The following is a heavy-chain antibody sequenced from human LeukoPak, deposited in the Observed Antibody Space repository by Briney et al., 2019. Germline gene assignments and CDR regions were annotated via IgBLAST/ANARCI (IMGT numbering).Heavy chain of an antibody. V-gene: IGHV5-51*01. CDR2: IFTGDSDT. CDR3: ARQPYVGFGEPRWWIDS. J-gene: IGHJ5*01. Sequence: GESLKISCKASGYNFNNYWIDWVRHMPGRGLEWMGIIFTGDSDTRYSPSFQGHVTFSADKSISTVYLHWSSLKASDTAMYYCARQPYVGFGEPRWWIDSWGQGTLVIVSS. D-gene: IGHD3-10*01. CDR1: GYNFNNYW.